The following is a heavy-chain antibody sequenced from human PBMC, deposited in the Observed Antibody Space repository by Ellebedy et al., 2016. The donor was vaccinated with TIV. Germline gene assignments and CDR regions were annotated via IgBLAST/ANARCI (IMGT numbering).Heavy chain of an antibody. V-gene: IGHV3-9*01. CDR1: GFTFDDYA. J-gene: IGHJ3*01. Sequence: GGSLRLXCSASGFTFDDYAMHWVRQPPGKGLEWVSGMSWDSDNIAYADSVKGRFTISRDNARNSLYLQMNSLRTDDTALYYCAKDIAAHVRRINFVRGIKNAIDVWGQGTMVTVS. D-gene: IGHD3-10*01. CDR2: MSWDSDNI. CDR3: AKDIAAHVRRINFVRGIKNAIDV.